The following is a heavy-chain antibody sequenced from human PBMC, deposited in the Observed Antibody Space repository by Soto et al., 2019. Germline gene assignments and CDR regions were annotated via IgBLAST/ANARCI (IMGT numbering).Heavy chain of an antibody. J-gene: IGHJ5*02. CDR2: IYHSGST. CDR1: SGSISSSNW. CDR3: ARSPPLLEWLLLGGNWFDP. D-gene: IGHD3-3*01. Sequence: QVQLQESGPGLVKPSGTLSLTCAVSSGSISSSNWWSWVRQPPGKGLEWIGEIYHSGSTNYNPSLKSRVTISVDKSKNQFSLKLSSVTAADTAVYYCARSPPLLEWLLLGGNWFDPWGQGTLVTVSS. V-gene: IGHV4-4*02.